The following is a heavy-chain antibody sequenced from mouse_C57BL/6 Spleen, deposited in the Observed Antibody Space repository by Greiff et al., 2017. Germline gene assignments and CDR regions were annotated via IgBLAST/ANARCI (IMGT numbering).Heavy chain of an antibody. CDR2: IYPGDGDT. CDR3: ARGDDGYYRHYYAMDY. CDR1: GYAFSSYW. V-gene: IGHV1-80*01. J-gene: IGHJ4*01. D-gene: IGHD2-3*01. Sequence: QVQLQQSGAELVKPGASVKISCKASGYAFSSYWMNWVKQRPGTGLEWIGQIYPGDGDTNYNGKFKGKATLTADKSSSTAYMQLSSLTSEDSAVYFCARGDDGYYRHYYAMDYWGQGTSVTGSS.